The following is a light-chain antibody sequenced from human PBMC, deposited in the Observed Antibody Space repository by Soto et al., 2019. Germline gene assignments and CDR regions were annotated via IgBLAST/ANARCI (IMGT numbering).Light chain of an antibody. CDR3: QHYAGSSWT. V-gene: IGKV3-20*01. CDR1: QSVSSSY. CDR2: DAS. J-gene: IGKJ1*01. Sequence: EIVLTQSPGTLSLSLGERATLSFRASQSVSSSYLAWYQQKPGQAPRLLFYDASSRATGIPDRFRGSGSGTDFTLTISRLEPEDFAVYYCQHYAGSSWTFGQGTKVDIK.